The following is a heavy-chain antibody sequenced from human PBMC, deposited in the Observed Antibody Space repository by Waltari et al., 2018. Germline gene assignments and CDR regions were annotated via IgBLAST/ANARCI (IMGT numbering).Heavy chain of an antibody. CDR2: IDHSGST. CDR1: GGSFSGYY. CDR3: ARGVYDYVWGSYRYTGYFDY. J-gene: IGHJ4*02. V-gene: IGHV4-34*01. D-gene: IGHD3-16*02. Sequence: QVQLQQWGAGLLKPSETLSLTCAVYGGSFSGYYWSWIRQPPGKGLEGIGEIDHSGSTTYNPSLKSRVTISVDTSKNQFSLKLSSVTAADTAVYYCARGVYDYVWGSYRYTGYFDYWGQGTLVTVSS.